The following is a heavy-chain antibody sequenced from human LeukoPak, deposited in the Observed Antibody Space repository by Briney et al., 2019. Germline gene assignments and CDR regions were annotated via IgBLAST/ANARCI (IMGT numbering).Heavy chain of an antibody. CDR3: ARGRFIVGTTAYYFDY. V-gene: IGHV3-7*03. D-gene: IGHD1-26*01. CDR1: GFTFSSHW. CDR2: ISPDGNEK. Sequence: GGSLRLSCAASGFTFSSHWMSWVRQAPGKGLEWVANISPDGNEKYYVDSVKGRFTISRDNAKNSLYLQVNSLRAEDTAVYYCARGRFIVGTTAYYFDYWGQGTLVTVSS. J-gene: IGHJ4*02.